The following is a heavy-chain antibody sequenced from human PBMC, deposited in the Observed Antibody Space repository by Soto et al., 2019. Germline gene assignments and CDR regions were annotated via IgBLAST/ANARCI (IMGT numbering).Heavy chain of an antibody. V-gene: IGHV5-10-1*01. CDR1: GYSFTSYW. CDR3: AKLFDYGDYYYGMDV. J-gene: IGHJ6*02. Sequence: GESLKISCKGSGYSFTSYWISWVRQMPGKGLEWMGRIDPSDSYTNYSPSFQGHVTISADKSISTAYLQWSSLKASDTAMYYCAKLFDYGDYYYGMDVWGQGTTVTVSS. D-gene: IGHD4-17*01. CDR2: IDPSDSYT.